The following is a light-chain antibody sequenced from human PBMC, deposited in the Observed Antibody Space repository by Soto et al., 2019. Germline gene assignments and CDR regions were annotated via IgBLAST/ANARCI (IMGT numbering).Light chain of an antibody. CDR1: SSDVGGYDF. V-gene: IGLV2-8*01. J-gene: IGLJ2*01. CDR2: EVS. Sequence: QSALTQPPSASGSPGQSVTISCTGTSSDVGGYDFVSWYQQHPGKAPKILIYEVSKRASGVPDRFSGSKSGNTASLTVSGLQPDDEADYYCVAWDDRLSGLVFGRGTKVTVL. CDR3: VAWDDRLSGLV.